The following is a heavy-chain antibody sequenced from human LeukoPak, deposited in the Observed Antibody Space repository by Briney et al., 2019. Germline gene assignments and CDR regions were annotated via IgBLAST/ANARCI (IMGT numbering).Heavy chain of an antibody. CDR2: VFLNSGGT. CDR1: LFTFGDYA. Sequence: GRSLRLSRAPSLFTFGDYAIHWVPQAPRKGLEWVSGVFLNSGGTAYAHSLKGPFSIYKDNATKSLHLQRDSLRAEDMALYSCAKGPDKWYYFDYMDVWGKGTTVTVSS. CDR3: AKGPDKWYYFDYMDV. V-gene: IGHV3-9*03. J-gene: IGHJ6*03. D-gene: IGHD1-26*01.